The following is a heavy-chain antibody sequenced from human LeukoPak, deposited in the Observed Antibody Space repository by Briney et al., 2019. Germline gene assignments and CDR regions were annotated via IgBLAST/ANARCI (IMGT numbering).Heavy chain of an antibody. D-gene: IGHD3-10*01. CDR2: INPSGGST. V-gene: IGHV1-46*01. Sequence: ASVKVSCKASGYTFTSYYMHWVRQAPGQGLEWMGIINPSGGSTSYAQKFQGRVTMTRDTSTSTVYTELSSLRSEDTAVYYCARDITMLRYGMDVWGQGTTVTVSS. CDR3: ARDITMLRYGMDV. J-gene: IGHJ6*02. CDR1: GYTFTSYY.